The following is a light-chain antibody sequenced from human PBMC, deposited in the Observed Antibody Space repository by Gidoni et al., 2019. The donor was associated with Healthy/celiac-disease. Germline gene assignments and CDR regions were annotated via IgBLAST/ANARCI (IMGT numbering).Light chain of an antibody. V-gene: IGKV3-15*01. CDR1: QSVSSN. J-gene: IGKJ2*01. CDR3: QQYNNWPPYT. CDR2: GAS. Sequence: EIVMTQSPATLSVSPGERATLPCRASQSVSSNLAWYQQKPGQAPRLLIYGASTRATGIPARFRGSGSATEFTLTISSLQSEDFAVYYCQQYNNWPPYTFGQGTKLEIK.